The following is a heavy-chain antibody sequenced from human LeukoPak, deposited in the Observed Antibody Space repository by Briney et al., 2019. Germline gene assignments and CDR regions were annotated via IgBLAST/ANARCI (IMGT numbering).Heavy chain of an antibody. CDR2: INPSGGST. D-gene: IGHD3-22*01. V-gene: IGHV1-46*01. CDR1: GGTFSSYA. Sequence: ASVKVSCKASGGTFSSYAISWVRQAPGQGLEWMGIINPSGGSTSYAQKFQGRVTMTRDTSTSTVYMELSSLRSEDTAVYYCARESTYYYDSSGYLNWFDPWGQGTLVTVSS. J-gene: IGHJ5*02. CDR3: ARESTYYYDSSGYLNWFDP.